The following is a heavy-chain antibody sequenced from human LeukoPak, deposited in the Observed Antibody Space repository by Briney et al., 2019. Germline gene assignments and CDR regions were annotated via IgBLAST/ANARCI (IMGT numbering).Heavy chain of an antibody. V-gene: IGHV4-59*01. CDR2: ISYGGGT. J-gene: IGHJ5*01. CDR1: GGSIGTYY. D-gene: IGHD2-21*02. CDR3: TRGGDEWFDS. Sequence: SETLSLTCTVSGGSIGTYYWGWIRQPPGKGLDLIGFISYGGGTKYNSSLKDRVTISLDSSKKQFSLRLTSVTAADTAVYFCTRGGDEWFDSWGQGILVPVSS.